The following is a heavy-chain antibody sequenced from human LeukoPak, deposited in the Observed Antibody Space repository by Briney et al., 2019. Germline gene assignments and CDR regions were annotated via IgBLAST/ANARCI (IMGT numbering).Heavy chain of an antibody. J-gene: IGHJ4*02. V-gene: IGHV4-39*01. Sequence: SETLSLTCTVSGGSFSSSSYYWGWIRQPPGKGLEWIGSFYYSGSTYYNPSLKSRVTISVDTSKNQFSLKLSSVTAADTAVYYWARRVDQIAALDYWGQGTLLTVSS. CDR2: FYYSGST. CDR3: ARRVDQIAALDY. D-gene: IGHD6-25*01. CDR1: GGSFSSSSYY.